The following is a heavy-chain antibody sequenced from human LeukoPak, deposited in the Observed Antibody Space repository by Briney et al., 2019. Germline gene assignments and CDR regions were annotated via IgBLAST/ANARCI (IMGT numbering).Heavy chain of an antibody. J-gene: IGHJ6*02. V-gene: IGHV1-8*01. D-gene: IGHD1-14*01. CDR3: ARGYWLPTEYYYYYGMDV. CDR1: GYTFTNYD. CDR2: MNPNSGNT. Sequence: ASVKVSCKASGYTFTNYDINWVRQATGQGLEWMGWMNPNSGNTGYAQKFQGSVTMTRNTSISTAYMELSSLRSEDTAVYYCARGYWLPTEYYYYYGMDVWGQGTTVTVSS.